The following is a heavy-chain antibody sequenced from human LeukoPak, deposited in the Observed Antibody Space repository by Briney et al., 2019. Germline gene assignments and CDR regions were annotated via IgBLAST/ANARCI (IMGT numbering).Heavy chain of an antibody. CDR1: GYTFTGYY. V-gene: IGHV1-2*02. J-gene: IGHJ6*02. CDR2: INPNSGGT. D-gene: IGHD6-13*01. CDR3: ARDVQQLANYYYYGLDV. Sequence: ASVKVSCKASGYTFTGYYMHWVRHAPGQGLEWKGWINPNSGGTNYAQKFQGRVTMTRDTSISTAYMELNRLRSDDTAVYYCARDVQQLANYYYYGLDVWGQGTTVTVSS.